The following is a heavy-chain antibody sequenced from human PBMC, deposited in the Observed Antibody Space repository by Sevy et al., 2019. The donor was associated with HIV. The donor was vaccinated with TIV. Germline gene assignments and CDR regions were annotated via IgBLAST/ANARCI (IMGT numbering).Heavy chain of an antibody. D-gene: IGHD2-21*02. CDR2: ISFSGTNK. V-gene: IGHV3-30-3*01. CDR1: GFTFTLYA. CDR3: ARVAVEYCTDDCYHRFDY. J-gene: IGHJ4*02. Sequence: GGSLRLSCAASGFTFTLYAIHWVRQAPGKGLEWVALISFSGTNKYYADSVKGRFTISRDDSKNTVYLQMNNLRTDDTAVYYCARVAVEYCTDDCYHRFDYWGQGTQVTVSS.